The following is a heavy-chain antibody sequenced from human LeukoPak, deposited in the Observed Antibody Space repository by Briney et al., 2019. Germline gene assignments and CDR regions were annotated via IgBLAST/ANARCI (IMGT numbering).Heavy chain of an antibody. CDR1: GFTFSSYG. CDR2: IWYDGSNK. V-gene: IGHV3-33*01. J-gene: IGHJ4*02. D-gene: IGHD3-22*01. CDR3: ASAYDSSGYYGIDY. Sequence: GGSLRLSCAASGFTFSSYGMHWVRQAPGKGLEWVAVIWYDGSNKYYADSVKGRFTISRDNSKNTLYLQMNSLRVEDTAVYYCASAYDSSGYYGIDYWGQGTLVTVSS.